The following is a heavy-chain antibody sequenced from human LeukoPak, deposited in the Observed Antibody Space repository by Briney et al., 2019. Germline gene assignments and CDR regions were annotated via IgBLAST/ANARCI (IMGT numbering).Heavy chain of an antibody. Sequence: SGTLSLTCAVYGGSFSGYYWSWIRQPPGKGLEWIGEISHSGSTNYNPSLKSRVTISVDTSKNQFSLKLSSVTAADTAVYYCARGPGYDFWSGYLSPPPDGAFDIWGQGTMVTVSS. J-gene: IGHJ3*02. V-gene: IGHV4-34*01. CDR2: ISHSGST. CDR1: GGSFSGYY. CDR3: ARGPGYDFWSGYLSPPPDGAFDI. D-gene: IGHD3-3*01.